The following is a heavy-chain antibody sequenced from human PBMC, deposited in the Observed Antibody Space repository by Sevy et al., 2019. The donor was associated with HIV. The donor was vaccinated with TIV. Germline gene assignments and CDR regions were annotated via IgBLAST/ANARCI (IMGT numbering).Heavy chain of an antibody. V-gene: IGHV3-30*02. CDR1: GFTFSNYP. CDR2: IWYDGTDK. J-gene: IGHJ4*02. D-gene: IGHD6-13*01. CDR3: TKNTAAAGVGGFDY. Sequence: GGSLRLSCAASGFTFSNYPMYWVRQAPGKGLEWVAFIWYDGTDKYYADSVEGRFTISRDNSENKLFLQMNSLRPEDTAVYYCTKNTAAAGVGGFDYWGRGTMVTVSS.